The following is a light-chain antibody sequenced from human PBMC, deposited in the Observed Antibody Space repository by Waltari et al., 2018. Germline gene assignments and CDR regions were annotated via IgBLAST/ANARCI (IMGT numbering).Light chain of an antibody. V-gene: IGKV3-11*01. Sequence: EIVLTQSPATLSLSPWERATLPCRASQSVSSYLAWYQQKPGQAPRLLIYDASDRATGIPARFSGSGSGTDFTLTISSLEPEDFAVYYCQQRSNWPGTFGQGTKVEIK. CDR3: QQRSNWPGT. CDR2: DAS. J-gene: IGKJ1*01. CDR1: QSVSSY.